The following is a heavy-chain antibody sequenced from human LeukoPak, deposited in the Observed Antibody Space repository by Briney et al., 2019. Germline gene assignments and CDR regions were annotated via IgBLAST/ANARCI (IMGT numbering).Heavy chain of an antibody. CDR3: ARSKYDSSGYYYDHDAFDI. CDR1: GYTFTSYD. J-gene: IGHJ3*02. Sequence: VASVKVSCKASGYTFTSYDINWVRQAPGQGLEWMGWINPNSGGTNYAQKFQGRVTMTRDTSISTAYMELSRLRSDDTAVYYCARSKYDSSGYYYDHDAFDIWGQGTMVTVSS. CDR2: INPNSGGT. V-gene: IGHV1-2*02. D-gene: IGHD3-22*01.